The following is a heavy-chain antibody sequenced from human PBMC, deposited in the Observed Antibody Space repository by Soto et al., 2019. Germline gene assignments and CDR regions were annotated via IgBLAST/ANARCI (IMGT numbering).Heavy chain of an antibody. J-gene: IGHJ3*02. Sequence: QVKLVESGGGLVKPRGSLRLSCAASGFTFSDYYMTWIRQAPGKGLEWVSYISSSGSGIYYPDSVKGRFTISRDNAKNSLFLQVSSLRAEDTAIYYCARAYSDAFDILGQGTMVTVSS. CDR3: ARAYSDAFDI. CDR1: GFTFSDYY. D-gene: IGHD2-15*01. V-gene: IGHV3-11*01. CDR2: ISSSGSGI.